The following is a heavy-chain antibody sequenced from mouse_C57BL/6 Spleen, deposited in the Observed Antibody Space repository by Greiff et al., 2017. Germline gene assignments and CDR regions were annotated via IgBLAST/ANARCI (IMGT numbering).Heavy chain of an antibody. Sequence: EVMLVESGGGLVKPGGSLKLSCAASGFTFSSYTMSWVRQTPEKRLEWVATISGGGGNTYYPDSVKGRFTISRDNAKNTLYLQMSSLRSEDTALYYCARHGYYGSSPYWYFDVWGTGTTVTVSS. D-gene: IGHD1-1*01. J-gene: IGHJ1*03. V-gene: IGHV5-9*01. CDR3: ARHGYYGSSPYWYFDV. CDR2: ISGGGGNT. CDR1: GFTFSSYT.